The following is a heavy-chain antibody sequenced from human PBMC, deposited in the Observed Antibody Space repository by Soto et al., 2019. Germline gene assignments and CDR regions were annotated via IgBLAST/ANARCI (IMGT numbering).Heavy chain of an antibody. CDR1: GFSISSYY. V-gene: IGHV4-59*08. Sequence: PSETLSLTCTVSGFSISSYYLSWIRQPPGKGLEWIGYIYYSGSTNYNPSLKSRVTISVDTSKNQFSLKLSSVTAADTAVYYCARSRIEAAGTVYHWGQGTLVTVSS. J-gene: IGHJ5*02. D-gene: IGHD6-13*01. CDR2: IYYSGST. CDR3: ARSRIEAAGTVYH.